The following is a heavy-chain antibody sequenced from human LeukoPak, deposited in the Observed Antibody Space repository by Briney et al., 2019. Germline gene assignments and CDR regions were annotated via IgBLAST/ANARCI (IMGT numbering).Heavy chain of an antibody. CDR3: ARLRAGYGSGSGFYYYYMDV. CDR1: GGSISSYY. D-gene: IGHD3-10*01. Sequence: SETLSLTCTVSGGSISSYYWSWIRQPPGKGLEWIGYIYYSGSTNYNPSLKSRVTISVDTSKNQFSLKLSSVTAADTAVYYCARLRAGYGSGSGFYYYYMDVWGKGTTVTISS. J-gene: IGHJ6*03. CDR2: IYYSGST. V-gene: IGHV4-59*01.